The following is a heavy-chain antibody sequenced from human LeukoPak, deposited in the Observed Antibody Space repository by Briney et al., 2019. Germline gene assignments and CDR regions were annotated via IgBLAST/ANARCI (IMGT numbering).Heavy chain of an antibody. Sequence: PSETLSLTCTVSGGSISSYYWSWIRQPPGKGLEWIGYIYYSGSTNYNPSLKSRVTTSVDTSKNQFSLKLSSVTAADTAVYYCARLMIPDILTGYYYYGMDVWGQGTTVTVSS. D-gene: IGHD3-9*01. CDR3: ARLMIPDILTGYYYYGMDV. CDR2: IYYSGST. CDR1: GGSISSYY. J-gene: IGHJ6*02. V-gene: IGHV4-59*08.